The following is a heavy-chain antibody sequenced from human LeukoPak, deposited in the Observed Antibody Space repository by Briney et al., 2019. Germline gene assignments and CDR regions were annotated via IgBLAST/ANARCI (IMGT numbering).Heavy chain of an antibody. D-gene: IGHD6-19*01. CDR3: ARGSGWWGPPAYYFDY. CDR1: GVSISSGGYY. J-gene: IGHJ4*02. Sequence: RASQTLSLTCTVSGVSISSGGYYWSWIRQHPGKGLEWIGYIYYSGSTYYNPSLKSRVTISVDTSKNQFSLKLSSVTAADTAVYYCARGSGWWGPPAYYFDYWGQGTLVTVSS. CDR2: IYYSGST. V-gene: IGHV4-31*03.